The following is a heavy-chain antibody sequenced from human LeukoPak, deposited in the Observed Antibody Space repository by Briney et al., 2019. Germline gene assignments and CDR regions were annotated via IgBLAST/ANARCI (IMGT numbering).Heavy chain of an antibody. V-gene: IGHV4-61*02. Sequence: PSETLSLTCTVSGGSISSGSYYWSWIRQPAGKGLEWIGRIYTSGSTNYNPSLKSRVTISVDTSKNQFSLKLSSVTAADTAVYYCARDPRGWFDPWGQGTLVTVSS. CDR1: GGSISSGSYY. CDR2: IYTSGST. D-gene: IGHD7-27*01. CDR3: ARDPRGWFDP. J-gene: IGHJ5*02.